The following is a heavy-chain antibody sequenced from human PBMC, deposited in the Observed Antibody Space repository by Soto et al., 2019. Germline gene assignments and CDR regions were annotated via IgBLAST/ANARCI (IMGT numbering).Heavy chain of an antibody. CDR2: ISSSSSTI. CDR3: ARDLVDFWSGYYMGYYFDY. CDR1: GFTFSSYS. J-gene: IGHJ4*02. Sequence: EVQLVESGGGLVQPGGSLRLSCAASGFTFSSYSMNWVRQAPGKGLEWVSYISSSSSTIYYADSVKGRFTISRDNAKNSLYLQMNSLRAEDTAVYYCARDLVDFWSGYYMGYYFDYWGQGTLVTVSS. D-gene: IGHD3-3*01. V-gene: IGHV3-48*01.